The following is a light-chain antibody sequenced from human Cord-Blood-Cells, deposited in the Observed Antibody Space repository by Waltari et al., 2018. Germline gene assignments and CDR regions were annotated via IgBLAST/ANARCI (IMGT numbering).Light chain of an antibody. V-gene: IGLV1-47*01. Sequence: QSVLTQPPSASGTPGQRVTISCSGSSSNIGSNYVYWYQQHPGTAPKLLIYRNTPRPSGVPDRFSGSKSGTSASRAFSGLRSEDEADYYCAAWDDSLSGYVFGTGTKVTVL. J-gene: IGLJ1*01. CDR3: AAWDDSLSGYV. CDR2: RNT. CDR1: SSNIGSNY.